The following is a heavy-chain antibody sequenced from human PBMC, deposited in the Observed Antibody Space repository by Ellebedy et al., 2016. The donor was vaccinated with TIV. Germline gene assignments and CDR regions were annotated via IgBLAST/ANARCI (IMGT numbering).Heavy chain of an antibody. D-gene: IGHD3-10*01. Sequence: SETLSLTXTVSGGSISSSSYYWGWIRQPPGKGLEWIGSIYYSGSTYYNPSLKSRVTISVDTSKNQFSLKLSSVTAADTAVYYCARVRSYYGHGAGPRRWFDPWGQGTLVTVSS. V-gene: IGHV4-39*07. CDR1: GGSISSSSYY. CDR2: IYYSGST. CDR3: ARVRSYYGHGAGPRRWFDP. J-gene: IGHJ5*02.